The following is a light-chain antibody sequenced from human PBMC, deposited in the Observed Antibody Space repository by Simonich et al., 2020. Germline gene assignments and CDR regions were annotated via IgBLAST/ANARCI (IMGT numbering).Light chain of an antibody. Sequence: EIVMTQSPATLSVSPGERATLSCRASQSVSSNLAGYQQQPGQAPRLLIYGASTRATGIPARFSGSGSGTEFTLTISSMQSEDFAVYYCQQYNNWPPWTFGQGTKVEIK. CDR3: QQYNNWPPWT. CDR2: GAS. CDR1: QSVSSN. J-gene: IGKJ1*01. V-gene: IGKV3-15*01.